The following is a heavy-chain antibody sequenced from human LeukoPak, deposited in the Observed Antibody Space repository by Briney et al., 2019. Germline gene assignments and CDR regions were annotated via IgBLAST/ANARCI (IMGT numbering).Heavy chain of an antibody. V-gene: IGHV5-51*01. CDR1: GYSFTTYW. Sequence: GESLKISCKGSGYSFTTYWIGWVRQMPGKGLEWMGIIYPGDSDIRYSPSFQGQVTISADKSISTAYLQWSSLKASDTAMYYCARTGYSSGWYEGNWFDPWGQGTLVTVSS. CDR2: IYPGDSDI. CDR3: ARTGYSSGWYEGNWFDP. J-gene: IGHJ5*02. D-gene: IGHD6-19*01.